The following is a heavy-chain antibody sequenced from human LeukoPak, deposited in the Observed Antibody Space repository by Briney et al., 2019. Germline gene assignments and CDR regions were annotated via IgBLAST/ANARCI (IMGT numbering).Heavy chain of an antibody. CDR2: INHSGST. J-gene: IGHJ6*02. V-gene: IGHV4-34*01. Sequence: SETLSLTCAVYGGSFSGYYWSWIRQPPGKGLEWIGEINHSGSTNYNPSLKSRVTISVDTSKNQFSLRLSSVTAADTAVYYCAAYCSSTSCTDSDYYYYGMDVWGQGTTVTVSS. D-gene: IGHD2-2*01. CDR3: AAYCSSTSCTDSDYYYYGMDV. CDR1: GGSFSGYY.